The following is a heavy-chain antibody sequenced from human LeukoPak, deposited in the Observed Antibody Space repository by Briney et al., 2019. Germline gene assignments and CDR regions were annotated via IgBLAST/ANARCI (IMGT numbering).Heavy chain of an antibody. CDR3: ATAPPQVPAAMRWYFDL. J-gene: IGHJ2*01. CDR2: FDPEDGET. D-gene: IGHD2-2*01. V-gene: IGHV1-24*01. CDR1: GYTLTELS. Sequence: ASVKVSCKVSGYTLTELSMHWVRQAPGKGLEWMGGFDPEDGETIYAQKFQGRVTMTEDTSTDTAYMELSSLRSEDTAVYYCATAPPQVPAAMRWYFDLWGRGTLVTVSS.